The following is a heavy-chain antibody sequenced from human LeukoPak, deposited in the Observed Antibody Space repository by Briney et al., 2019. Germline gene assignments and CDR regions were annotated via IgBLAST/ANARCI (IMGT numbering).Heavy chain of an antibody. V-gene: IGHV3-48*01. CDR2: IIGSSSTI. J-gene: IGHJ6*03. CDR3: AREDHSWNDEAYFYYYYLDV. D-gene: IGHD1-20*01. Sequence: GGSLRLSCAASGFTFSTYSMNWVRQAPEKGLEWVAYIIGSSSTIYYADSVRGRFTISRDNAKNSLYLQMNSLRGEDTAVYYCAREDHSWNDEAYFYYYYLDVWGKGTTVTVSS. CDR1: GFTFSTYS.